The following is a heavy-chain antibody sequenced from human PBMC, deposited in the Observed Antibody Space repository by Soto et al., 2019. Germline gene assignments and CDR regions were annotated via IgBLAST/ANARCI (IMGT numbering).Heavy chain of an antibody. V-gene: IGHV3-48*02. CDR3: ARGIGYYGSGSYYDFDS. D-gene: IGHD3-10*01. CDR2: ISPSTSTI. Sequence: GGSLRLSCATSGFTFRDYSMNWVRQAPGKGLECISYISPSTSTIYYADSVKGRFTISRDNAKNSLYLHMNSLRDEDTAVYYCARGIGYYGSGSYYDFDSWGQGTLVNVSS. CDR1: GFTFRDYS. J-gene: IGHJ4*02.